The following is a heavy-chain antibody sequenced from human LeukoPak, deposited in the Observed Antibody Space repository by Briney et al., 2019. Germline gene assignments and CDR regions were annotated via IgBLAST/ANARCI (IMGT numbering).Heavy chain of an antibody. J-gene: IGHJ4*02. Sequence: SVKVSRKASGGTFSSYAISWVRQAPGQGLEWMGGIIPIFGTANYAQKFQGRVTITADESTSTAYMELSSLRSEDTAVYYCAMARGLRYFDWLGIDYWGQGTLVTVSS. CDR2: IIPIFGTA. CDR3: AMARGLRYFDWLGIDY. CDR1: GGTFSSYA. D-gene: IGHD3-9*01. V-gene: IGHV1-69*13.